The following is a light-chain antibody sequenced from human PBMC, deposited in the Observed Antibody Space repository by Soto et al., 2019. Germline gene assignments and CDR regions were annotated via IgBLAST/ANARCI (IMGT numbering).Light chain of an antibody. V-gene: IGKV3-11*01. CDR2: DAS. J-gene: IGKJ2*01. CDR3: QHYGSSPPFT. CDR1: QSVGSY. Sequence: EIVLIQSPATLSLSPGERATLSCRASQSVGSYLAWYQHKPGQAPRLLISDASNRATGIPARFSGSGSETDFTLTISSLEPEDSAVYYCQHYGSSPPFTFGQGTKLDIK.